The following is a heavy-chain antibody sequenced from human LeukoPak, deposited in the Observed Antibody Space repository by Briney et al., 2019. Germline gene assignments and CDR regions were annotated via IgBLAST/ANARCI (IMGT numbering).Heavy chain of an antibody. Sequence: GGSLRLSCTASGFTFSSYAMSWVRQAPGKGLEWVSGLSSSGAKTFYAGSVKGRFTISRDNSKNTLYLQMNSLRAEDTALYYCAKDKVSGWPYYYGLDVWGQGTTVTVSS. J-gene: IGHJ6*02. V-gene: IGHV3-23*01. CDR3: AKDKVSGWPYYYGLDV. D-gene: IGHD6-19*01. CDR2: LSSSGAKT. CDR1: GFTFSSYA.